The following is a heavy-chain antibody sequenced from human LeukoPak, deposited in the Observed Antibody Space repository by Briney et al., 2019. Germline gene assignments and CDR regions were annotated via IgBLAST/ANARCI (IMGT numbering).Heavy chain of an antibody. Sequence: PGGSLRLSCAASGFTFSSYAMSWVRQASGKGLEWVSTISGSGTSTYYADSVKGRFTISRDISKNTLYLQVDSLRADDTAVYYCAKDWWDEWGQGTLVTVSS. CDR3: AKDWWDE. J-gene: IGHJ4*02. V-gene: IGHV3-23*01. CDR2: ISGSGTST. D-gene: IGHD1-26*01. CDR1: GFTFSSYA.